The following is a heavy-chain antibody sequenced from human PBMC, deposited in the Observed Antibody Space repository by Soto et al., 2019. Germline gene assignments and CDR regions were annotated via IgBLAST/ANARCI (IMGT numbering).Heavy chain of an antibody. V-gene: IGHV5-51*01. CDR3: ARGYCSSTSCQDAFDI. CDR2: IYPGDSDT. Sequence: GESLKISCKGSGYSFTSYWIGWVRQMPGKGLEWMGIIYPGDSDTRYSPSFQGQVTISADKSISTAYLQWSSLKASDTAMYYCARGYCSSTSCQDAFDIWGQGTMVTVSS. CDR1: GYSFTSYW. D-gene: IGHD2-2*01. J-gene: IGHJ3*02.